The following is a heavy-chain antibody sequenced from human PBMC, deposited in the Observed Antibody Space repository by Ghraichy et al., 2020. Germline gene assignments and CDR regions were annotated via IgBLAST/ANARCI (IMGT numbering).Heavy chain of an antibody. CDR1: GFTFSSYW. CDR2: IKQDGSEK. V-gene: IGHV3-7*01. D-gene: IGHD6-19*01. Sequence: GGSLRLSCAASGFTFSSYWMSWVRQAPGKGLEWVANIKQDGSEKYYVDSVKGRFTISRDNAKNSLYLQMNSLRAEDTAVYYCAQSSGWYGHDAFDIWGQGTMVTVSS. J-gene: IGHJ3*02. CDR3: AQSSGWYGHDAFDI.